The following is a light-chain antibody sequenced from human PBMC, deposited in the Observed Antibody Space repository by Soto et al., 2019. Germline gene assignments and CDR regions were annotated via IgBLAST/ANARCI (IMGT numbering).Light chain of an antibody. CDR1: QSIFDH. CDR3: QHRGDWPPGAT. CDR2: DAS. V-gene: IGKV3-11*01. J-gene: IGKJ4*01. Sequence: DIVLTQSPGTLSLSPGDRATLSCRASQSIFDHLGWYQQIPGQPPRLLIYDASNRAAGIPGRFSGSGYGTDFALTISSLEPEDVAVYYCQHRGDWPPGATFGGGTKVQIK.